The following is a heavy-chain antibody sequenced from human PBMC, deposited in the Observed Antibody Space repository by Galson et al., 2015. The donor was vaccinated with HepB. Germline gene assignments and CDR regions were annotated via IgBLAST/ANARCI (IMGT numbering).Heavy chain of an antibody. D-gene: IGHD3-22*01. V-gene: IGHV4-4*07. CDR2: VYARGST. CDR1: GGSISSHY. Sequence: ETLSLTCTVSGGSISSHYWSWIRQPVGKGLEWIGRVYARGSTTYNPSLDSRVTMSVDTSRNQFSLILDSVTAADTAVYYCARGRYFADSGTYYELYYFDFWGQGTLVTVSS. J-gene: IGHJ4*02. CDR3: ARGRYFADSGTYYELYYFDF.